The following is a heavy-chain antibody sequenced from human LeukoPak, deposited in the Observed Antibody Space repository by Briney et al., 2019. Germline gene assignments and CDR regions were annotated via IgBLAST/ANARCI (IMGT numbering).Heavy chain of an antibody. Sequence: GRFLRISRGASGFTVSSAAMSWIRQATGQVLEWVSLISSSGENTYYSDSVKGRFSISRDDSKETLFLQMDSLRAEDTAVYYCGKDMQLTYWGQGILVTVSS. D-gene: IGHD6-6*01. CDR3: GKDMQLTY. CDR2: ISSSGENT. V-gene: IGHV3-23*01. CDR1: GFTVSSAA. J-gene: IGHJ4*02.